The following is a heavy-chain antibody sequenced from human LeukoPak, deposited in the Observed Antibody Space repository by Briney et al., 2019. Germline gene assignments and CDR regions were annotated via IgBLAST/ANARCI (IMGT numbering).Heavy chain of an antibody. D-gene: IGHD3-10*01. V-gene: IGHV3-23*01. J-gene: IGHJ4*02. CDR3: AREGRFGEYDY. Sequence: TGGSLRLSCAASGFTFSNYAMSWVRQAPGKGLEWVSAISGSGGSTYYADSVKGRFTISRDNSKNTLYLQMNSQRAEDSAVYYCAREGRFGEYDYWGQGTLVTVSS. CDR2: ISGSGGST. CDR1: GFTFSNYA.